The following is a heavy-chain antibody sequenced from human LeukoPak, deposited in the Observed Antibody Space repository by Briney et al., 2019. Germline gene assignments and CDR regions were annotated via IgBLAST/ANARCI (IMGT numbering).Heavy chain of an antibody. CDR3: ARFTSRYDFWSGYYIAPGYYMDV. V-gene: IGHV3-7*01. J-gene: IGHJ6*03. CDR2: IKQDGSEK. Sequence: PGGSLRLSCAASGFTFSSYWMSWVRQAPGKGLEWVANIKQDGSEKYYVDSVKGRFTISRDNAKNSLYLQMNSLRAEDTAVYYCARFTSRYDFWSGYYIAPGYYMDVWGKGTTVTVSS. CDR1: GFTFSSYW. D-gene: IGHD3-3*01.